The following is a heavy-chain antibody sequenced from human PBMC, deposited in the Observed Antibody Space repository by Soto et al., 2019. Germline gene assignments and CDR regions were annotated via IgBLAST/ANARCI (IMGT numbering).Heavy chain of an antibody. J-gene: IGHJ6*02. Sequence: SETLSLTCTVSGVSISSYYWSWIRQPPGKGLEWIGYIYYSGSTNYNPSLKSRVTISVDTSKNQFSLKLSSVTAADTAVYYCARENFGIDYYYGMDVWGQGTTVTVSS. CDR3: ARENFGIDYYYGMDV. CDR2: IYYSGST. V-gene: IGHV4-59*12. D-gene: IGHD3-3*01. CDR1: GVSISSYY.